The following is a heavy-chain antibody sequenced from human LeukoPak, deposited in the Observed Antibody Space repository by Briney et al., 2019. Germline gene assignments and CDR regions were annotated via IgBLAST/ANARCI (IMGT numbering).Heavy chain of an antibody. CDR1: EFTFSSYG. J-gene: IGHJ4*02. D-gene: IGHD6-13*01. CDR3: AKDRYSSSSTFTINPFDY. Sequence: GGSLRLSCAASEFTFSSYGMNWVRQAPGKGLEWVAFIRFDGRDKYYTDSVKGRFTISRDNSKSTLDLQMNSLRVEDTAVYYCAKDRYSSSSTFTINPFDYWGQGILVTVSS. V-gene: IGHV3-30*02. CDR2: IRFDGRDK.